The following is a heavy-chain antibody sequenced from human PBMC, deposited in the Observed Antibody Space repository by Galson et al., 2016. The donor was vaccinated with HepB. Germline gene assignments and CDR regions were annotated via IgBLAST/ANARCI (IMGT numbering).Heavy chain of an antibody. D-gene: IGHD3-22*01. V-gene: IGHV4-31*03. Sequence: TLSLTCTVSGGSISSGGYYWSWIRQHPGKGMEWIGYIYYSGSTYYNPSLKSRVTISVDTSKNQFSLKRSSLTAADTAVYYCARDRKYYDSRLDYWGQGTLVTVSS. J-gene: IGHJ4*02. CDR1: GGSISSGGYY. CDR2: IYYSGST. CDR3: ARDRKYYDSRLDY.